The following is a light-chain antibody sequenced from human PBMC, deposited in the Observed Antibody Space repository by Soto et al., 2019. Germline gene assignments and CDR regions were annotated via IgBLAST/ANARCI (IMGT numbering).Light chain of an antibody. CDR2: EVT. CDR3: SSFAGNSILL. V-gene: IGLV2-8*01. Sequence: QSVLTQPPSASGSPGQSVTVSCTGSNKDIGNYDYVSWYQQPPGEAPRLIIYEVTRRPSGVPDRFSASKSGNTASLTVSGLQPEDEAFYFCSSFAGNSILLFGGGTKLTVL. CDR1: NKDIGNYDY. J-gene: IGLJ2*01.